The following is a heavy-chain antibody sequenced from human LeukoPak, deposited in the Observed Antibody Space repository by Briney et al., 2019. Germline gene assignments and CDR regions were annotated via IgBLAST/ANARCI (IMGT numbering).Heavy chain of an antibody. J-gene: IGHJ5*02. V-gene: IGHV3-7*01. CDR3: ARDTTRSNWFDP. CDR2: IKPDGSDK. D-gene: IGHD1-26*01. Sequence: PGGSLRLSCAASGFTFSSSWMTWVRQAPGKGLEWVAIIKPDGSDKYYVDSVKGRFTISRDNAKNSLYLQMNSLRAEDTAVCSCARDTTRSNWFDPWGQGTLVTVSS. CDR1: GFTFSSSW.